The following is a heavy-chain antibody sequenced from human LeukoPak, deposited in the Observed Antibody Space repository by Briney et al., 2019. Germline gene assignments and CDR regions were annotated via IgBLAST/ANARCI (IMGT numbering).Heavy chain of an antibody. CDR1: GFTFSSYW. CDR2: INSDGSST. D-gene: IGHD6-19*01. CDR3: AKEARIAVAGTWFDP. J-gene: IGHJ5*02. V-gene: IGHV3-74*01. Sequence: GGSLRLSCAASGFTFSSYWMHWVRQAPGKGLVWVSRINSDGSSTSYADSVKGRFTISRDNAKNTLYLQMNSLRAEDTAVYYCAKEARIAVAGTWFDPWGQGTLVTVSS.